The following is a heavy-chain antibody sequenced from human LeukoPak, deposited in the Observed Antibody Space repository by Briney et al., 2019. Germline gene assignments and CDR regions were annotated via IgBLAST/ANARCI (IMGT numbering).Heavy chain of an antibody. Sequence: ASVKVSCKASGYTFTNYDIHWVRQATGQGLEWMGWMNPKSGNTGYAQRFQGRVTMTRNTSITTAYMDLRSLKFDDTAIYYCTRGRGFLEGLAVWGQGTTVTVFS. CDR1: GYTFTNYD. CDR3: TRGRGFLEGLAV. V-gene: IGHV1-8*01. D-gene: IGHD3-3*01. CDR2: MNPKSGNT. J-gene: IGHJ6*02.